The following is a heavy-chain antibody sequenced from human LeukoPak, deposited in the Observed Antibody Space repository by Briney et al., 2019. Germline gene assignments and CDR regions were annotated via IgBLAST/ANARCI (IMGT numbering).Heavy chain of an antibody. Sequence: GGALRLSCAASGFTFSSYAMHWVRQAPGKGVEGVANIKQEGSEKYFVDSVRGRFSISREKEKNSLYVQMTSLRAEDPAVYYCVRHFRFLEDYWGQGTLVTVSS. CDR2: IKQEGSEK. CDR1: GFTFSSYA. CDR3: VRHFRFLEDY. J-gene: IGHJ4*02. V-gene: IGHV3-7*01. D-gene: IGHD3-3*01.